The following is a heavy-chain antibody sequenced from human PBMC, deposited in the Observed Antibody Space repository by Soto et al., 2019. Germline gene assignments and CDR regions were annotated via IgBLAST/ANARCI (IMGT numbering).Heavy chain of an antibody. CDR1: VFTFSGDS. CDR3: AKDTSGYYDAFDI. V-gene: IGHV3-23*01. J-gene: IGHJ3*02. D-gene: IGHD3-3*01. CDR2: ISGSGGST. Sequence: TGGSLRLSFAACVFTFSGDSMSWVRQAPGKGLEWVSAISGSGGSTYYADSVKGRFTISRDNSKNTLYLQMNSLRAEDTAVYYCAKDTSGYYDAFDIWGQGTMVTVSS.